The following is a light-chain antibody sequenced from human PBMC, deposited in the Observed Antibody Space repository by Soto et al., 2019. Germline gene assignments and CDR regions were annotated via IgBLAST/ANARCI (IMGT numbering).Light chain of an antibody. CDR3: NSFSTSSTYV. J-gene: IGLJ1*01. CDR1: SSDVGGYNY. V-gene: IGLV2-14*01. CDR2: DVS. Sequence: HSVLTLPASVSGSPGQSITISCTGTSSDVGGYNYVSWYQQHPGKAPKLMIYDVSNRPSWVSNRFSGSKSGITASLTISGLQAEDEAGYYCNSFSTSSTYVFGTGTKVTVL.